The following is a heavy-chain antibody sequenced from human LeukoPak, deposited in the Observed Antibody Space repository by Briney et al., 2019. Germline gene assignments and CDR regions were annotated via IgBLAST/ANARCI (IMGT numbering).Heavy chain of an antibody. CDR1: GGSISSYY. Sequence: PSETLSLTCTVSGGSISSYYWSWIRQPPGKGLEWIGYINYSGSTNYNPSLKSRVTISVDTSKNQFSLKLSSVTAADTAVYYCARVGVVPLHFDLWGRGTLVTVSS. D-gene: IGHD3-22*01. CDR3: ARVGVVPLHFDL. J-gene: IGHJ2*01. CDR2: INYSGST. V-gene: IGHV4-59*01.